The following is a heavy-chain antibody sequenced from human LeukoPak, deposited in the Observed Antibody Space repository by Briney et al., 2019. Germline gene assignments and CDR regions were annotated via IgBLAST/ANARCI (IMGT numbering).Heavy chain of an antibody. CDR2: IYYSGST. CDR1: GGSISSYY. V-gene: IGHV4-59*01. J-gene: IGHJ6*02. Sequence: SETLSLTCTVSGGSISSYYWSWIRQPPGKGLEWIGYIYYSGSTNYNPSLKSRVAISVDTSKNQFSLKLSSVTAADTAVYYCARDRGAYGMDVWGQGTTVTVSS. CDR3: ARDRGAYGMDV. D-gene: IGHD3-10*01.